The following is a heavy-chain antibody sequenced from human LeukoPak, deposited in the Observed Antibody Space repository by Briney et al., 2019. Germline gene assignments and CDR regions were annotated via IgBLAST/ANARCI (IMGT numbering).Heavy chain of an antibody. CDR3: ARDSRWDGYDPGWYFDL. CDR1: GGSMSSYY. J-gene: IGHJ2*01. D-gene: IGHD5-18*01. Sequence: SETLSLTCTVSGGSMSSYYWSWIRQSPGKGLEWIGDIYYSGSTNYNPSLKSRVTMSVDTSKNHFSLKMSSVTAADTAVYYCARDSRWDGYDPGWYFDLWGRGTLVTVSS. V-gene: IGHV4-59*01. CDR2: IYYSGST.